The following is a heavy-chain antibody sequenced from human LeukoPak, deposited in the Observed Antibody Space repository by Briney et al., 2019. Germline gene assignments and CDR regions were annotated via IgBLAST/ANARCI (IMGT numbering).Heavy chain of an antibody. CDR3: ARLVTGYVVDP. D-gene: IGHD3-9*01. CDR2: IYYSGNT. J-gene: IGHJ5*02. V-gene: IGHV4-39*07. CDR1: GGSMTSTSHY. Sequence: SETLSLTCTVSGGSMTSTSHYWGWIRQSPGKGLEWIGSIYYSGNTNYNPSLKSRVTISVDASKNQFSLKLSSVTAADTAVYYCARLVTGYVVDPWGQGTLVTVSS.